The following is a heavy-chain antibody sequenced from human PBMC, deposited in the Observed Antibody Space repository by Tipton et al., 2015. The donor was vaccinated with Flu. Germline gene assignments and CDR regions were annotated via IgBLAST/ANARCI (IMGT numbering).Heavy chain of an antibody. J-gene: IGHJ4*02. CDR3: ARGRGYCVTTTFLLPLDF. CDR2: IYSGGST. D-gene: IGHD2/OR15-2a*01. CDR1: GFSVSRNY. V-gene: IGHV3-53*01. Sequence: SLRLSCAASGFSVSRNYMSWVRQAPGKGLEWVSVIYSGGSTKYADSVKGRFTISRDNSKNTLDPQMSSLRAEDTAGYYCARGRGYCVTTTFLLPLDFWGQGTLVTVSS.